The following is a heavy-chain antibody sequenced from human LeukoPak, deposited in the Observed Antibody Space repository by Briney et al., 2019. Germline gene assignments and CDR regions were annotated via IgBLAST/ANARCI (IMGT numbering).Heavy chain of an antibody. CDR1: GGSISSSSYY. V-gene: IGHV4-39*01. CDR3: ARQSRDGYNYKGNHFDY. Sequence: PSETLSLTCTVSGGSISSSSYYWGWIRQPPGKGLEWFGSIYYSGSTYYNPSLKSRVTISVDTSKNQFSLKLSSVTAADTAVYYCARQSRDGYNYKGNHFDYWGQGTLVTVSS. D-gene: IGHD5-24*01. CDR2: IYYSGST. J-gene: IGHJ4*02.